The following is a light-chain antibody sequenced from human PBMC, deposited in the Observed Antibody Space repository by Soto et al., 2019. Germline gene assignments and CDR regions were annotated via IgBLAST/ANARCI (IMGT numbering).Light chain of an antibody. Sequence: QSALTQPASVSGSPGQSITISCTGTSSDVGGYNYVSWYQQHPGKAPKLMIYDVSNRPSGVSNRCSGSKSGNTASLTISGLQAEDEADYYCSSYTSSSTLRVFGTGTKLTVL. CDR3: SSYTSSSTLRV. CDR2: DVS. V-gene: IGLV2-14*01. J-gene: IGLJ1*01. CDR1: SSDVGGYNY.